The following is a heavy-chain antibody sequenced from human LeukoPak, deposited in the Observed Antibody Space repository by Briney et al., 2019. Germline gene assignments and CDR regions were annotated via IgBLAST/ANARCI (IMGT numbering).Heavy chain of an antibody. CDR2: INSDGSST. J-gene: IGHJ4*02. Sequence: GGSLRLSCAASGFTFSSYWMHWVRQAPGKGLVWVSRINSDGSSTSYADSVKGRFTISRDNAKNSLYLQMNSLRDEDTALYYCAKDITGGRSSPYFDSWGQGTLVTVSS. D-gene: IGHD1-14*01. CDR3: AKDITGGRSSPYFDS. V-gene: IGHV3-74*01. CDR1: GFTFSSYW.